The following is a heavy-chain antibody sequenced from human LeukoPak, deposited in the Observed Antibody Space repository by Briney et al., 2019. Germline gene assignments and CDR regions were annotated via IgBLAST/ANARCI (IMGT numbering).Heavy chain of an antibody. D-gene: IGHD3-10*02. V-gene: IGHV4-61*01. CDR1: GGSFSSGSYY. CDR2: IYYSGST. Sequence: SETLSLTCTVSGGSFSSGSYYWSWIRQPPGKGLEWIGYIYYSGSTNYNPSLKSRVTISVDTSKNQFSLKLSSVTAADTAVYYCARYVYYFDYWGQGTLVTVSS. J-gene: IGHJ4*02. CDR3: ARYVYYFDY.